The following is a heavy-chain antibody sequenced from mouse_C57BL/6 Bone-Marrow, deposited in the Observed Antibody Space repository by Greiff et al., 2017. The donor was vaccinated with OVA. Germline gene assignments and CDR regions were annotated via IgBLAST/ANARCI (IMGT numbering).Heavy chain of an antibody. Sequence: VQLQQPGAELVKPGASVKLSCKASGYTFTSYWMQWVKQRPGQGLEWIGEIDPSDSYTNYNQKFKGKATLTVDTSSSTAYMQLSSLTSEDSAVYYCAREDYYVPYYFSYWCQGPTLTVSS. CDR1: GYTFTSYW. J-gene: IGHJ2*01. V-gene: IGHV1-50*01. CDR3: AREDYYVPYYFSY. D-gene: IGHD1-1*01. CDR2: IDPSDSYT.